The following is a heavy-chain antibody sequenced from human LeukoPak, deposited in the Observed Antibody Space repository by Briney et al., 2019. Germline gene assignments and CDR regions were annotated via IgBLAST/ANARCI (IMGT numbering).Heavy chain of an antibody. J-gene: IGHJ4*02. Sequence: SETLSLTCAVYGGSFSGYYWSWIRQPPGKGPEWIGSIYYSGSTYYNPSLKSRVTISVDTSKNQFSLKLSSVTAADTAVYYCARYYYDSSGYHGDFDYWGQGTLVTVSS. CDR1: GGSFSGYY. V-gene: IGHV4-34*01. CDR3: ARYYYDSSGYHGDFDY. D-gene: IGHD3-22*01. CDR2: IYYSGST.